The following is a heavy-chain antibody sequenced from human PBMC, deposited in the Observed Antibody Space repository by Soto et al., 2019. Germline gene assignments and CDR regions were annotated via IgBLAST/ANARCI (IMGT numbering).Heavy chain of an antibody. CDR2: VYYSGAT. CDR1: GDSMATGGHY. V-gene: IGHV4-31*03. D-gene: IGHD3-16*01. J-gene: IGHJ4*02. CDR3: ARDKDLQPTVWGF. Sequence: SETLSLTCTVSGDSMATGGHYYNWIRQVPGKGLEWIGYVYYSGATHYTQSLRARATISRDTSKNQFSLRLISVTAADTALYYCARDKDLQPTVWGFWGQGIQVTVSS.